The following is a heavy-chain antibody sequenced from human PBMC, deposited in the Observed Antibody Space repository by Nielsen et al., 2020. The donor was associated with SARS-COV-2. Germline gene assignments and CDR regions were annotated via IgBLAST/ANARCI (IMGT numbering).Heavy chain of an antibody. CDR3: ARLPLRYFDWSVHLTHTYYYYYGMDV. V-gene: IGHV4-31*03. Sequence: SETLSLTCTVSGGSISSGGYYWSWIRQHPGKGLEWIGYIYYSGSTYYNPSLKSRVTISVDTSKNQFSLKLSSVTAADTAVYYCARLPLRYFDWSVHLTHTYYYYYGMDVWGQGTTVTVSS. J-gene: IGHJ6*02. D-gene: IGHD3-9*01. CDR1: GGSISSGGYY. CDR2: IYYSGST.